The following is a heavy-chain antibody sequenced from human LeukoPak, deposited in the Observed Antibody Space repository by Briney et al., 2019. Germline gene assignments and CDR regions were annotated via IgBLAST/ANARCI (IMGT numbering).Heavy chain of an antibody. CDR1: GFTFSSYW. CDR2: KKQDGSEK. Sequence: PGGSLRLSCAASGFTFSSYWMSWVRQAPGKGLEWVANKKQDGSEKYYVDSVKGRFTISRDNAKNSLYLQMNSLRAEDTAVYYCARDLMGIAYRGAFYYWGQGTLVTVSS. V-gene: IGHV3-7*03. CDR3: ARDLMGIAYRGAFYY. D-gene: IGHD6-13*01. J-gene: IGHJ4*02.